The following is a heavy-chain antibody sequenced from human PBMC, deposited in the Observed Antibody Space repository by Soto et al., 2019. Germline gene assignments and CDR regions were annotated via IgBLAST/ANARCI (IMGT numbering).Heavy chain of an antibody. Sequence: QLQLQESGPGLVKPSETLSLTCTVSGDSISSSTYFWGWIRQPPGKGLEWIGSVDYSGTTYYNTCLKTRATISGDTPTNPFYLTLSSVTAADTAVYYCARHGAKSGSYSDYFQHWGQGTLVTVSS. D-gene: IGHD1-26*01. V-gene: IGHV4-39*01. J-gene: IGHJ1*01. CDR1: GDSISSSTYF. CDR2: VDYSGTT. CDR3: ARHGAKSGSYSDYFQH.